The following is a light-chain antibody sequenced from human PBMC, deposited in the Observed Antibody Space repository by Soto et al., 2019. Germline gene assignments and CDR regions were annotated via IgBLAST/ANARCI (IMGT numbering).Light chain of an antibody. CDR3: SSYTSSSTLV. V-gene: IGLV2-14*01. CDR1: SSDVGGYNY. J-gene: IGLJ2*01. CDR2: DVS. Sequence: QPASVSGSPGQSITISCTGTSSDVGGYNYVSWYQQHPGKAPKLMIYDVSNRPSGVSNRFSGSKSGNTASLTISGLQAEDVADYYCSSYTSSSTLVFGGGTKLTVL.